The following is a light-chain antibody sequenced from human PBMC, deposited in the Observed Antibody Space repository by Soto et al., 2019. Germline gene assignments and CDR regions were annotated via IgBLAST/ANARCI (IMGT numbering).Light chain of an antibody. CDR3: QQYNTXSRT. CDR2: EAS. V-gene: IGKV1-5*01. Sequence: GDRVTITCRASQSINTWLAWYQQKPGKAPNLLIYEASSLESGVPSRFSGSGSGTEFTLTISSLQPGDFATYYSQQYNTXSRTCGQGTKV. J-gene: IGKJ1*01. CDR1: QSINTW.